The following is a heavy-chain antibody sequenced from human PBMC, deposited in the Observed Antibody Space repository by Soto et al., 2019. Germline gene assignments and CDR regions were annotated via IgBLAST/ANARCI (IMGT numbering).Heavy chain of an antibody. CDR2: IGTAGDT. CDR3: VRDWDGSGWLDP. J-gene: IGHJ5*02. D-gene: IGHD6-19*01. Sequence: GGSMRLSCAASGFTFSSYDMHWVRQATGKGLEWVSAIGTAGDTYYPGSVKGRFTISRENAKNSLYLQMNSLRAGDTAVYYCVRDWDGSGWLDPWGQGTLVTVSS. CDR1: GFTFSSYD. V-gene: IGHV3-13*01.